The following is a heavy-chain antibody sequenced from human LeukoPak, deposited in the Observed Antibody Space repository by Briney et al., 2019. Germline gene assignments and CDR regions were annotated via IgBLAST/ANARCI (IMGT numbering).Heavy chain of an antibody. J-gene: IGHJ3*02. V-gene: IGHV3-74*01. CDR3: ARGFTIFGVVNDGFDI. Sequence: GGSLRLSCAASGFTFSSYWMNWVRQAPGKGLVGVSRIDTDGSSTTYADSVKGRFTISRDNAKNTLYLQMNSLRAEDTAVYYCARGFTIFGVVNDGFDIWGQGTKVTVSS. D-gene: IGHD3-3*01. CDR1: GFTFSSYW. CDR2: IDTDGSST.